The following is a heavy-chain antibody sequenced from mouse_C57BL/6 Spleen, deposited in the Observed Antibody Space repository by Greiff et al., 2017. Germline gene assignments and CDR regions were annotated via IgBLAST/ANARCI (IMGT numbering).Heavy chain of an antibody. CDR2: ISYDGSN. CDR1: GYSITSGYY. V-gene: IGHV3-6*01. CDR3: AGGDYFWYFDV. J-gene: IGHJ1*03. Sequence: VQLKQSGPGLVKPSQSLSLTCSVSGYSITSGYYWNWIRQFPGNKLEWMGYISYDGSNNYKPSLKNRISITRDTSKNQFFLKLNSVTTEDTATYYCAGGDYFWYFDVWGTGTTVTVSS. D-gene: IGHD1-1*01.